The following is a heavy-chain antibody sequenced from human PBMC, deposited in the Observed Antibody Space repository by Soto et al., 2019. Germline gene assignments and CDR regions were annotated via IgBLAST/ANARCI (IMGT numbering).Heavy chain of an antibody. CDR2: ISAYNGNT. CDR1: GYTFTSYG. D-gene: IGHD2-15*01. V-gene: IGHV1-18*01. Sequence: GASVKVSCKASGYTFTSYGISWVRQAPGQGLEWMGWISAYNGNTNYAQKLQGRVTMTTDTSTSTAYMELRSLRSDDTAVYYCALEFCSGGSCSFDYWGQGTLVTVSS. J-gene: IGHJ4*02. CDR3: ALEFCSGGSCSFDY.